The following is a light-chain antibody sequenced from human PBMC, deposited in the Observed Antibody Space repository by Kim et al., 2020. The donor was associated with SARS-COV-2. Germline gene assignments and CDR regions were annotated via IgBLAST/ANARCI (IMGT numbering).Light chain of an antibody. V-gene: IGKV1-5*03. J-gene: IGKJ2*01. CDR2: EAS. Sequence: SASAGDRVTISCRASEDTSTLLALYQQKPGKAPKLLIYEASLLETGVTSRFSGSGFGTGFTLTISSLQPDDFATYYCQHYSRFPYTFGQGTKLEI. CDR1: EDTSTL. CDR3: QHYSRFPYT.